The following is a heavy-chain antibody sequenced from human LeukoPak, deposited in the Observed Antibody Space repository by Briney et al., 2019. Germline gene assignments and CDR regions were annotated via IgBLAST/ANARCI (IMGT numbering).Heavy chain of an antibody. CDR3: ARGKGNYDGYYNYYMDV. D-gene: IGHD4-11*01. CDR1: GFTFSNYW. V-gene: IGHV3-7*01. Sequence: GGSLRLSCAASGFTFSNYWMNWVRQAPGKGLGWVANIKQDGSDKYYVDSVKGRFTISRDNAKNSLYLQMNSPRAEDTAVYYCARGKGNYDGYYNYYMDVWGKGTTVTVSS. J-gene: IGHJ6*03. CDR2: IKQDGSDK.